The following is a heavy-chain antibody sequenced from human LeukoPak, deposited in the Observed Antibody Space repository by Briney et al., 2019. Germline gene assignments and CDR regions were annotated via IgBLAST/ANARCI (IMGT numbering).Heavy chain of an antibody. CDR2: IRYDGSNK. D-gene: IGHD2-15*01. CDR1: GFTFSSYG. CDR3: ANGSHIGVVSHMDIDY. Sequence: GGSLRLSCAASGFTFSSYGMHWVRQAPGKGLEWVAFIRYDGSNKYYADSVKGRFTISRDNSKNTLYLQMNSLRAEDTAVYYCANGSHIGVVSHMDIDYWGQGTLVTVSS. V-gene: IGHV3-30*02. J-gene: IGHJ4*02.